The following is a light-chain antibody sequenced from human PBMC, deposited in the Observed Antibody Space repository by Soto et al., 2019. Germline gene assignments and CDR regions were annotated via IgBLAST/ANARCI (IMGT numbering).Light chain of an antibody. J-gene: IGKJ1*01. CDR1: QSVSSN. Sequence: EKVMTQSPATLSETPGERATLSCRSSQSVSSNLAWYQQKPGQAPRLLIYDASNTAPGIPAPFSRSGSGTKFTLTISSLQSEDLAVYFCQQYDDWPETFGQGTK. V-gene: IGKV3-15*01. CDR3: QQYDDWPET. CDR2: DAS.